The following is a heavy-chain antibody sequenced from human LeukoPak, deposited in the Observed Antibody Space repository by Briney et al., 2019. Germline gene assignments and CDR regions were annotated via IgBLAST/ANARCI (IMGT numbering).Heavy chain of an antibody. CDR3: ARVDSSSSPEVDYYYYMDV. CDR2: ISSSGSTI. J-gene: IGHJ6*03. CDR1: GFTFSDYY. D-gene: IGHD6-6*01. Sequence: KSGGSLRLSCAASGFTFSDYYMSWIRQAPGKGLEWVSYISSSGSTIYYADSVKGRFTISRDNAKNSLYLQMNSLRAEDTAVYYCARVDSSSSPEVDYYYYMDVWGKGTTVTVSS. V-gene: IGHV3-11*01.